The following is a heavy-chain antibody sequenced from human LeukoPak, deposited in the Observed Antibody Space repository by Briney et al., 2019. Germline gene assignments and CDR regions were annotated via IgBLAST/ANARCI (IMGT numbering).Heavy chain of an antibody. CDR2: LSKSGNT. CDR3: ARARYVNSFYAFDI. CDR1: GGSISSYY. Sequence: PSETLSLICTVSGGSISSYYWSWIRLPPGKGLEWIGYLSKSGNTNYSPSLKSRVTIFGDTSKNQFFLKLSSVTAADTAVYYCARARYVNSFYAFDIWGQGTLVTVSS. J-gene: IGHJ3*02. D-gene: IGHD3-9*01. V-gene: IGHV4-59*01.